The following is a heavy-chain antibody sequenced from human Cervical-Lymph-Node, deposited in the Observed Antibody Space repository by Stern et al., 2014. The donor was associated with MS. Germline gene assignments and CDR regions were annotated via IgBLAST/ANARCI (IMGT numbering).Heavy chain of an antibody. CDR1: GFTFEDYG. Sequence: VQLVESGGGVVRPGRSLRLSCAASGFTFEDYGMSWVRQAPGKGLGGVAAINWNGGSTVYAGSVQGRFTISRDNAKNSLYLQMNSLRAEDTALYHCARAFCTGGVCYSFPFYGMDVWGQGTTVTVSS. CDR3: ARAFCTGGVCYSFPFYGMDV. J-gene: IGHJ6*02. V-gene: IGHV3-20*01. CDR2: INWNGGST. D-gene: IGHD2-8*02.